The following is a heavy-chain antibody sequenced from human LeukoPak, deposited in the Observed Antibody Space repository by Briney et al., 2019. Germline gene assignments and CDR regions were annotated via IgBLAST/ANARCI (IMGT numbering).Heavy chain of an antibody. CDR2: IYYSGST. D-gene: IGHD3-22*01. J-gene: IGHJ4*02. V-gene: IGHV4-30-4*01. CDR1: GGSISSGDYY. CDR3: ARDSNYDSSGYYHPLAY. Sequence: PSETLSLTCTVSGGSISSGDYYWSWIRQPPGKGLEWIGYIYYSGSTYYNPSLKSRVTISVDTSKNQFSLKLSSVTAADTAVYYCARDSNYDSSGYYHPLAYWGQGTLVTVSS.